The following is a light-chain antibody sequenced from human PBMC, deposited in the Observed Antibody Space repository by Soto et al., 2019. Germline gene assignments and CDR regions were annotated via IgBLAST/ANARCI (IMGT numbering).Light chain of an antibody. CDR2: GAS. CDR1: QSVSSSS. Sequence: SVLTQSPGTLSLSPGERATLSCRASQSVSSSSLAWYQQKPGQAPRLLIYGASSRATGIPDRFSGSGSGTNFTLTISRLEPEDFAVYYCQQYRTFGQGTKVDI. J-gene: IGKJ1*01. CDR3: QQYRT. V-gene: IGKV3-20*01.